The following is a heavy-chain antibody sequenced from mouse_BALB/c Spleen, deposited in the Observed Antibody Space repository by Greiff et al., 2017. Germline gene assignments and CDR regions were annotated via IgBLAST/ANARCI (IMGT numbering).Heavy chain of an antibody. CDR2: ISYSGST. V-gene: IGHV3-8*02. D-gene: IGHD1-1*01. CDR1: GDSITSGY. J-gene: IGHJ2*01. Sequence: VQLQQSGPSLVKPSQTLSLTCSVTGDSITSGYWNWIRKFPGNKLEYMGYISYSGSTYYNPSLKSRISITRDTSKNQYYLQLNSVTTEDTATYYCARITTVVARHYFDYWGQGTTLTVSS. CDR3: ARITTVVARHYFDY.